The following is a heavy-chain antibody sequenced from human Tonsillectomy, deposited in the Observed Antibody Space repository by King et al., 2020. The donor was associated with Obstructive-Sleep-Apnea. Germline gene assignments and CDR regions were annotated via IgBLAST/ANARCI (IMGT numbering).Heavy chain of an antibody. CDR1: GYSFTSYA. J-gene: IGHJ3*02. CDR3: ATSAGVIITPDI. V-gene: IGHV7-4-1*02. D-gene: IGHD3-3*01. Sequence: QLVQSGSELKKPGASVKVSCKAPGYSFTSYAINWVRQAPGQGLEWMGWINTNTGNPTYAPGFTGRFVFSLDTSVSTAYLQISSLKAEDPAVYYCATSAGVIITPDIWGQGTVVTVSS. CDR2: INTNTGNP.